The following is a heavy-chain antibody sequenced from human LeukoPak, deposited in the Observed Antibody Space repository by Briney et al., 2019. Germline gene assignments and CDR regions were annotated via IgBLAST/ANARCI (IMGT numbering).Heavy chain of an antibody. V-gene: IGHV5-51*01. J-gene: IGHJ4*02. CDR1: GYSFTTYW. D-gene: IGHD4-11*01. CDR2: IYPGDSYT. Sequence: GESLKISCEGSGYSFTTYWIAWVRQMPGNGLEWMGIIYPGDSYTKYSPSFQGQVTISADKSISTAFLQWNSLKASDSAMYYCARREEDDYSETFDYWGQGTLVTVSS. CDR3: ARREEDDYSETFDY.